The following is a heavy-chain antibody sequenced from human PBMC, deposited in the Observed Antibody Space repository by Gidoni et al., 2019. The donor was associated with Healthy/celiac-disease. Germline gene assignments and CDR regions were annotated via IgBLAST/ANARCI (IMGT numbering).Heavy chain of an antibody. CDR3: ANLYGSSGYYLDAFDI. V-gene: IGHV3-23*01. CDR2: IRGSGGST. J-gene: IGHJ3*02. CDR1: VFTFSSYA. D-gene: IGHD3-22*01. Sequence: EVQLLESGGGLVQPVGSLRLSCAASVFTFSSYAISWVRQAPGKGLEWVSAIRGSGGSTYYADSVKGRFTISRDNSKNTLYPQMNSLRAEDTAVYYCANLYGSSGYYLDAFDIWGQGTMVTVSS.